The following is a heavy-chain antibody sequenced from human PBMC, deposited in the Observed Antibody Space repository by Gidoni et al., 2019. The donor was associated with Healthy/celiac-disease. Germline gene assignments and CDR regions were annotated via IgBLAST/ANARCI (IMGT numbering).Heavy chain of an antibody. V-gene: IGHV1-3*01. Sequence: QVQLVQSGAEVKKPGASVKVSCQASGYTFTSYAMHWVRQAPGQRLEWMGWINAGNGNTKYSQKFQGRVTITRDTSASTAYMELSSLRSEDTAVYYCARGGRMHSGSIYFDYWGQGTLVTVSS. CDR2: INAGNGNT. CDR1: GYTFTSYA. J-gene: IGHJ4*02. CDR3: ARGGRMHSGSIYFDY. D-gene: IGHD1-26*01.